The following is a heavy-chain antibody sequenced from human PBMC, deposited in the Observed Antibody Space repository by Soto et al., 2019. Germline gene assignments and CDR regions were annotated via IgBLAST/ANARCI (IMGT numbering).Heavy chain of an antibody. J-gene: IGHJ5*02. D-gene: IGHD2-2*01. Sequence: VTLKESGPVVVKPTETLTLTCTVSGFSLSNTRLGVSWIRQPPGKALEWLAHIFSNDEKSYTTSLKNRLTISKDTSRSQVVLTMTNVDPVDSATYYCALIKDCSRTDCYLASFDPWGQGTLVTVSS. V-gene: IGHV2-26*01. CDR2: IFSNDEK. CDR3: ALIKDCSRTDCYLASFDP. CDR1: GFSLSNTRLG.